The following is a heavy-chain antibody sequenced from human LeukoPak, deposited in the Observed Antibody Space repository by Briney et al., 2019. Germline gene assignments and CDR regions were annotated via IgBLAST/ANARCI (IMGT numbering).Heavy chain of an antibody. V-gene: IGHV3-9*01. CDR1: GFTFDDYA. D-gene: IGHD4-11*01. Sequence: GGSLRLSCAASGFTFDDYAMHWVRQAPGKGLEWVSGISWNSGSIGYADSVKGRFTISRDNAKNSLYLQMNSLRAEDTALYYCAKGSTNWFDPWGQGTLVTVSS. CDR2: ISWNSGSI. CDR3: AKGSTNWFDP. J-gene: IGHJ5*02.